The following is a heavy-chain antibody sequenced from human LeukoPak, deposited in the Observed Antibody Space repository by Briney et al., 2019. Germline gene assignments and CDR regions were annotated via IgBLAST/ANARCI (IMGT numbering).Heavy chain of an antibody. CDR2: IYPGDSDT. V-gene: IGHV5-51*01. D-gene: IGHD3-16*01. J-gene: IGHJ4*02. CDR3: ARLGAQFIDY. Sequence: GESLKISCKGTGYSFSTNWIGWVRQMPGKGLEWMGSIYPGDSDTRYSPSFQGQVTISADKFINTAYLQWSSLKASDTAIYYCARLGAQFIDYWGQGTLVTVSS. CDR1: GYSFSTNW.